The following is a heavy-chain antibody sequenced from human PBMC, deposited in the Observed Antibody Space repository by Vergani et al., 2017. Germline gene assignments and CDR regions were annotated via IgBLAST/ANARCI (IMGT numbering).Heavy chain of an antibody. D-gene: IGHD3-16*02. J-gene: IGHJ3*02. CDR1: GYTFTGYY. CDR2: INPNSGGT. Sequence: QVQLVQSGAEVKKPGASVKVSCKASGYTFTGYYMHWVRQAPGQGLEWMGWINPNSGGTNYAQKFQGRVTMTRDTSISTAYMELSRLRSDDTAVYYCASGFTDTVWGSYPLDAFDIWGQGTMVTVSS. V-gene: IGHV1-2*02. CDR3: ASGFTDTVWGSYPLDAFDI.